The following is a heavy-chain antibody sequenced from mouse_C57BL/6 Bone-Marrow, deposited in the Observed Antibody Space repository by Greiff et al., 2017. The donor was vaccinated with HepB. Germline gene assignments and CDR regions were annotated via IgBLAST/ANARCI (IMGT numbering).Heavy chain of an antibody. Sequence: DVQLQESGPGLVKPSQSLSLTCSVTGYSITSGYYWNWIRQFPGNKLEWMGYISYDGSNNYNPSLKNRISITRDTSKNQFFLKLNSVTTEDTATYYCARDRGLRRYYAMDYWGQGTSVTVSS. CDR3: ARDRGLRRYYAMDY. D-gene: IGHD2-4*01. J-gene: IGHJ4*01. CDR1: GYSITSGYY. CDR2: ISYDGSN. V-gene: IGHV3-6*01.